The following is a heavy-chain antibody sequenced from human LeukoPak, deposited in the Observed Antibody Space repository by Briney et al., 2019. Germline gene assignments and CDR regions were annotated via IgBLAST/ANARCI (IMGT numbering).Heavy chain of an antibody. CDR3: ARLVDNDSSGYPDTFDM. D-gene: IGHD3-22*01. V-gene: IGHV4-59*02. CDR1: GGSVSSHY. Sequence: SETLSLTCTVSGGSVSSHYWSWIQQPPGKGLEWIGYIYFSGRTQYNPSLRSRVTISVDTSENNFSLKLTSTAAADTAVYYCARLVDNDSSGYPDTFDMWGRGTVVTVSS. J-gene: IGHJ3*02. CDR2: IYFSGRT.